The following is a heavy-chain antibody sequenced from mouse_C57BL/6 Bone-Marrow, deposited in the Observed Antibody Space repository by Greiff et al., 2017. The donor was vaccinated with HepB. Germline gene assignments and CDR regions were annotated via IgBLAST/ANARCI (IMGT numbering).Heavy chain of an antibody. CDR1: GYTFTSYW. CDR2: IHPNSGST. CDR3: ERATYGSSDGFAY. D-gene: IGHD1-1*01. J-gene: IGHJ3*01. V-gene: IGHV1-64*01. Sequence: QVQLQQPGAELVKPGASVKLSCKASGYTFTSYWMHWVKQRPGRGLEWIGMIHPNSGSTNYNEKFKSKATLTVDKSSSTAYMQLSSLTYEDSAVYYCERATYGSSDGFAYWGQGTLVTVSA.